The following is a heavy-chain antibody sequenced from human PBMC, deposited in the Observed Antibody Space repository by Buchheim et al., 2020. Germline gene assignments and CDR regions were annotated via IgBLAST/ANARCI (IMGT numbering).Heavy chain of an antibody. D-gene: IGHD3-10*01. Sequence: VQLVESGGGVVQPGRSLRLSCAASGFTFSSYALHWVRQAPGKGLEWVSTVSGSGGSTTYADSVKGRFTISRDLSKNTLYLQMNSLRAEDTALYYCAKDGVPGWYFDLWGRGTL. CDR1: GFTFSSYA. CDR2: VSGSGGST. CDR3: AKDGVPGWYFDL. V-gene: IGHV3-23*04. J-gene: IGHJ2*01.